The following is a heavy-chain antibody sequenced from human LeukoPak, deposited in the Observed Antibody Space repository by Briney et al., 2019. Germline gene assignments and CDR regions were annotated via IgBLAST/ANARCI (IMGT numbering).Heavy chain of an antibody. CDR2: IRYDGSDK. D-gene: IGHD3-10*01. CDR1: GFTLSNYG. J-gene: IGHJ4*02. Sequence: GGSLRLSCAASGFTLSNYGMHWVRQGPGKGRQGVIFIRYDGSDKYYADSVKGRFTISRDNAKNSLYLQMISLRAEDTAVYYCAGRDYYGSGSYTHFDYWGQGTLVTVSS. V-gene: IGHV3-30*02. CDR3: AGRDYYGSGSYTHFDY.